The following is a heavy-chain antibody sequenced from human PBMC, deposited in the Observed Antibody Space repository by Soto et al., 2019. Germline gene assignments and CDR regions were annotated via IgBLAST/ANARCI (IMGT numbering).Heavy chain of an antibody. J-gene: IGHJ4*02. V-gene: IGHV1-18*01. CDR2: ISANNGNT. CDR1: GYTFTSYG. CDR3: ATIAAAGTLDY. Sequence: HVQLVQSGAEVKKPGASVKVSCKASGYTFTSYGISWVRQAPGQGLEWMGWISANNGNTNYAQKLQGRVTMTTATPTSTAYLELTSLSADDTAVNYCATIAAAGTLDYWGQGTLVTVSS. D-gene: IGHD6-13*01.